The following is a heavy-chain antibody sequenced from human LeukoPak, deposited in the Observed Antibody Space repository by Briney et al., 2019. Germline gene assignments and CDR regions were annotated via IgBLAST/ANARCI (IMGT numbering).Heavy chain of an antibody. CDR3: AKEGSSSSSSWYFDL. D-gene: IGHD6-6*01. CDR2: ISYDGGNK. Sequence: GGSLRLSCAASGFTFSGYGMHWVRQAPGRGLEWLLLISYDGGNKYYADSVKGRFTVSRDNSKNTLYLQMNSLRVEDTAVYYCAKEGSSSSSSWYFDLWGRGTRVTVSS. CDR1: GFTFSGYG. V-gene: IGHV3-30*18. J-gene: IGHJ2*01.